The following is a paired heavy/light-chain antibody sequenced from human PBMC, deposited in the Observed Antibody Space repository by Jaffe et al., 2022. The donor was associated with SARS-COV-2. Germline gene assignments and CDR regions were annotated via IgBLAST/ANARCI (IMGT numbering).Heavy chain of an antibody. V-gene: IGHV3-23*01. CDR3: AKPIILGATEDAFDI. D-gene: IGHD1-26*01. Sequence: EVQLLESGGGSVQPGGSLRLSCAASGFTFRNYAINWVRQAPAKGLEWVSSISGSGDSTYYADSVKGRFTISRDNSKNTLYLEINSLRAEDTAMYYCAKPIILGATEDAFDIWGQGTMVTVSS. J-gene: IGHJ3*02. CDR1: GFTFRNYA. CDR2: ISGSGDST.
Light chain of an antibody. J-gene: IGKJ4*01. CDR1: QSVLYSFNNKNY. Sequence: DIVMTQSPDSLAVSLGERATINCKSSQSVLYSFNNKNYLAWYQQKAGQPPKLLIYWASARESGVPDRFSGSGSGTDFTLTISSLQAEDVAVYYCQQYHSAPLTFGGGTKVEIK. CDR2: WAS. V-gene: IGKV4-1*01. CDR3: QQYHSAPLT.